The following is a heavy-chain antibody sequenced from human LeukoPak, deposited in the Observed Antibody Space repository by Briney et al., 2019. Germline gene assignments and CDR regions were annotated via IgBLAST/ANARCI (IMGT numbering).Heavy chain of an antibody. J-gene: IGHJ5*02. CDR1: GGSLRRYY. Sequence: SESLSLTCTVSGGSLRRYYWSWIRPPPGKGLAWIGYIYYSGSTNYNPSLKSRVTLSVDTSKNQFSLKLSSVTAADTAVYYCARHGTSGTNLNWFDPWGQGTLVTVSS. CDR2: IYYSGST. V-gene: IGHV4-59*01. D-gene: IGHD1-1*01. CDR3: ARHGTSGTNLNWFDP.